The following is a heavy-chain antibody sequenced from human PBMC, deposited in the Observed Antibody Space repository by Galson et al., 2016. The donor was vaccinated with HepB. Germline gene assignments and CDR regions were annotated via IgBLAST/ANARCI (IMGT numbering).Heavy chain of an antibody. CDR2: ISWDGRSP. CDR1: GFTFDDYK. D-gene: IGHD3-10*01. V-gene: IGHV3-43*01. J-gene: IGHJ6*02. CDR3: GKDWGSLWESSGKGMDV. Sequence: SLRLSCAASGFTFDDYKKKRGSQAPGKGLEWVALISWDGRSPDYADSVRGRFTISRDNRQNILYLQMNSLTTEDTALYYCGKDWGSLWESSGKGMDVWGQGTTVIVSS.